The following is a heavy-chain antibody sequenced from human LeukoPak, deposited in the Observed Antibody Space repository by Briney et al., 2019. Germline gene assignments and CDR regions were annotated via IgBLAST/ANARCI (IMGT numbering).Heavy chain of an antibody. CDR1: GYTLTELS. V-gene: IGHV1-24*01. CDR3: ATVSAAGHGYFDY. D-gene: IGHD6-13*01. J-gene: IGHJ4*02. CDR2: FDPEDGET. Sequence: ASVTVSCKVSGYTLTELSMHWVRQAPGKGLEWMGGFDPEDGETIYAQKFQGRVTMTEDTSTDTAYMELSSLRSEDTAVYYCATVSAAGHGYFDYWGQGTLVTVSS.